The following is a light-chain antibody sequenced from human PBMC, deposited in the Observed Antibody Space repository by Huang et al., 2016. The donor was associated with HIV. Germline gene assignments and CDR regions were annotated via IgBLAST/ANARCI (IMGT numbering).Light chain of an antibody. CDR1: QNVRNN. Sequence: EIMMTQSPATLSVSPGGRATLSCRASQNVRNNVAWYQQKTGQAPRLLIYETATRASGSPTRFSGSGSATDFTRTISGLQCEDFASYYCQQYDKWPPGLTFGGGTKVEI. CDR2: ETA. CDR3: QQYDKWPPGLT. J-gene: IGKJ4*01. V-gene: IGKV3D-15*01.